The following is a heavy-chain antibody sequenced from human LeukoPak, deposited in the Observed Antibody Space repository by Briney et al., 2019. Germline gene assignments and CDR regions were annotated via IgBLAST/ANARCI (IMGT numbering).Heavy chain of an antibody. CDR1: GGSISSYY. CDR3: VRVTSFYYYYYMDV. J-gene: IGHJ6*03. Sequence: PSETLSLTCTVSGGSISSYYWSWIRQPPGKGLEWIGYIYYSGSTNYNPSLKSRVTISVDTSKNQFSLKLSSVTAADTAVYYCVRVTSFYYYYYMDVWGKRTTVTVSS. D-gene: IGHD2-2*01. CDR2: IYYSGST. V-gene: IGHV4-59*01.